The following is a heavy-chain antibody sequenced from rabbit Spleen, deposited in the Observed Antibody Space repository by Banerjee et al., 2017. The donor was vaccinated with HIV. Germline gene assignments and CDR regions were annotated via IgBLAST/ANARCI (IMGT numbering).Heavy chain of an antibody. V-gene: IGHV1S45*01. D-gene: IGHD6-1*01. CDR2: IDTSDGDT. J-gene: IGHJ2*01. CDR1: GFSFSSNW. Sequence: LEESGGGLVKPGGTLTLTCTVSGFSFSSNWICWVRQAPGKGLEWIACIDTSDGDTDYANWPKGRFTISKASSTTVTLKMTSLTVADTATYFCANVIYGYGGALDPWGPGTLVTVS. CDR3: ANVIYGYGGALDP.